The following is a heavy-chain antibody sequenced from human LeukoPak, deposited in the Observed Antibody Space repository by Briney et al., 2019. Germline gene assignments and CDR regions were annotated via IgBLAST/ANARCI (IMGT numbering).Heavy chain of an antibody. J-gene: IGHJ5*02. V-gene: IGHV1-18*01. CDR2: SSDSNGNT. D-gene: IGHD3-3*01. CDR3: ARHPLRYDFWIVSPGLDP. Sequence: SVTVSCMASGYTFPSYGISWLRPPPGQGLAWMGWSSDSNGNTHYAQKLQGRVTMTTDTSTRTADMELRSLRSDVTAVYYCARHPLRYDFWIVSPGLDPCGQGTLVTVSS. CDR1: GYTFPSYG.